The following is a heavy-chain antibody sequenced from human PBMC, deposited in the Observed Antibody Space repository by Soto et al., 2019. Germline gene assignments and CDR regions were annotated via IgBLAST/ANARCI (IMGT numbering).Heavy chain of an antibody. CDR3: ARGLKNYDYIWGSYRYFGSPYYFDY. CDR2: INHSGST. CDR1: GGSFSGYY. Sequence: QVQLQQWGAGLLKPSETLSLTCAVYGGSFSGYYWSWIRQPPGKGLEWIGEINHSGSTNYNPSLKSRVTISVDTSKNQFSLKLSSVTAADTAVYYCARGLKNYDYIWGSYRYFGSPYYFDYWGQGTLVTVSS. J-gene: IGHJ4*02. D-gene: IGHD3-16*02. V-gene: IGHV4-34*01.